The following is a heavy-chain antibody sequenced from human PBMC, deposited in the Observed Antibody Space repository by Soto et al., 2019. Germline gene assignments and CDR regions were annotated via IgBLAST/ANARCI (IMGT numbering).Heavy chain of an antibody. J-gene: IGHJ6*02. V-gene: IGHV3-33*01. CDR1: GFTFSSYG. CDR2: IWYDGSNK. CDR3: ARALEIAVAGTYGMDV. Sequence: GGSLRLSCAASGFTFSSYGMHWVRQAPGKGLEWVAVIWYDGSNKYYADSVKGRFTISRDNSKNTLYLQMNSLRAEDTAVYYCARALEIAVAGTYGMDVRGQGTTVTVSS. D-gene: IGHD6-19*01.